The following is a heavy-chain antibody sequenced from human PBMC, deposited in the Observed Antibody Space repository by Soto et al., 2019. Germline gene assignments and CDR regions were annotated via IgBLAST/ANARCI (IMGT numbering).Heavy chain of an antibody. V-gene: IGHV5-10-1*01. CDR2: SDPSDSYT. CDR1: GNSFTGYW. Sequence: PWESLTISCMCSGNSFTGYWINWVRQMPGKGLEWMGGSDPSDSYTNYSPSFQGHVIISVDKSISTAYLQWSSLKASDTAMYYCARRRYSSGSPFDYWGQGTQVTVSS. J-gene: IGHJ4*02. D-gene: IGHD3-22*01. CDR3: ARRRYSSGSPFDY.